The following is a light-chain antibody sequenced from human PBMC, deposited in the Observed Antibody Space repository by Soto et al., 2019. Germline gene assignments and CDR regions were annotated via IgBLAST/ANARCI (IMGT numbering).Light chain of an antibody. CDR1: QSVSSN. CDR3: QQYNNWPYT. V-gene: IGKV3-15*01. CDR2: GAS. J-gene: IGKJ2*01. Sequence: EIVMTQSPDTLSVSPGERATLSCRASQSVSSNVAWYQQKPGQAPRLLSFGASTRATGIPARFSGSGSGTEFTLTISSLQSEDFAVYHCQQYNNWPYTFGQGTTLEIK.